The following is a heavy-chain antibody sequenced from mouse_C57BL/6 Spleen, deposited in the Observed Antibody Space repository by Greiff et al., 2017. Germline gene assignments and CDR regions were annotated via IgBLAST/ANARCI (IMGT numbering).Heavy chain of an antibody. CDR1: GYAFSSSW. CDR2: ICPGDGDT. V-gene: IGHV1-82*01. D-gene: IGHD1-1*01. Sequence: QVQLQQSGPELVKPGASVKISCTASGYAFSSSWMNWVQQRPGKGLEWIGRICPGDGDTNYNGKFKGKGTLTADKSSSTTYMQLSSLTAEDSAVYVGARAATTVVPSFDYWGQGTTLTVSS. CDR3: ARAATTVVPSFDY. J-gene: IGHJ2*01.